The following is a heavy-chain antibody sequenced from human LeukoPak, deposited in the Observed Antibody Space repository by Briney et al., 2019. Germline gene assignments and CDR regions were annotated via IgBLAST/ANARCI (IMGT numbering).Heavy chain of an antibody. J-gene: IGHJ3*01. CDR3: ARGRGPLGS. V-gene: IGHV4-34*01. Sequence: PSETLSLTCAVYGGSFSGYYWSWIRQPPGKGLEWIGEINHSGSTNYNPSLKSRVTISVDTSKNQFSLKLSSVTAADTAVYYCARGRGPLGSWGQGTMVTVSS. CDR2: INHSGST. D-gene: IGHD3-10*01. CDR1: GGSFSGYY.